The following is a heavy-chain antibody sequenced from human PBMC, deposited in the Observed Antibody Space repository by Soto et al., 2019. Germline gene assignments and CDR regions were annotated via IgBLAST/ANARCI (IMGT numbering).Heavy chain of an antibody. CDR2: FDPEDGET. CDR1: GYTLTELS. J-gene: IGHJ3*02. V-gene: IGHV1-24*01. Sequence: ASVKVSCKVSGYTLTELSMHWVRQAPGKGLEWMGGFDPEDGETIYAQKFQGRVTMTEDTSTDTAYMELSSLRSEDTAVYYCATFGLPVPLDAFDIWGQGTMVTVSS. D-gene: IGHD2-2*01. CDR3: ATFGLPVPLDAFDI.